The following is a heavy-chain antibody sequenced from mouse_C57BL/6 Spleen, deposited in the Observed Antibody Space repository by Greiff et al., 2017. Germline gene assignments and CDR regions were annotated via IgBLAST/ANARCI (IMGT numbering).Heavy chain of an antibody. V-gene: IGHV1-82*01. D-gene: IGHD1-1*01. J-gene: IGHJ2*01. CDR3: AREGIYCYGSSPFGC. Sequence: VQLQQSGPELVKPGASVKISCKASGYAFSSSWMNWVKQRPGKGLEWIGRIYPGDGDTNYNGKFKGKATLTADKSSSTAYMQLSSLTSEDSAVYFCAREGIYCYGSSPFGCWGQGTTLTVSS. CDR1: GYAFSSSW. CDR2: IYPGDGDT.